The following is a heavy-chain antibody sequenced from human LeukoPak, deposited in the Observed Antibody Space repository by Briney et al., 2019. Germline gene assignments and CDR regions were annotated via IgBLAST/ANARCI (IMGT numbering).Heavy chain of an antibody. D-gene: IGHD2-2*01. CDR3: ARTPAVCSSTSCYYYYYMDV. CDR1: GFTFSSYS. Sequence: PGGSLRLSCAASGFTFSSYSMNWVRQAPGKGLEWVSSISSSSSYIYYADSVKGRFTISRDNAKNSLYLQMNSLRAEDTAVYYCARTPAVCSSTSCYYYYYMDVWGKGTTVTVSS. J-gene: IGHJ6*03. CDR2: ISSSSSYI. V-gene: IGHV3-21*01.